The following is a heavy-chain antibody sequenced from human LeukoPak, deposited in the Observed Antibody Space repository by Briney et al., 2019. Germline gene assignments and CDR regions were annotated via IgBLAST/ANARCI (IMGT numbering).Heavy chain of an antibody. D-gene: IGHD4-17*01. CDR2: IIPILGIA. J-gene: IGHJ6*02. V-gene: IGHV1-69*04. CDR3: ARRPTPVTRNYGMDV. Sequence: GASVKVSCKASGGTFSSYAISWVRQAPGQGLGWMGRIIPILGIANYAQKFQGRVTITADKSTSTAYMELSSLRSEDTAVYYCARRPTPVTRNYGMDVWGQGTTVTVSS. CDR1: GGTFSSYA.